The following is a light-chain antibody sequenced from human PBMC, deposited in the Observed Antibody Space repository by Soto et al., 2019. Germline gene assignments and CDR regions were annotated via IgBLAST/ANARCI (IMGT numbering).Light chain of an antibody. CDR3: AAWDDTVRSYV. CDR2: RNN. CDR1: ISNIGNNY. V-gene: IGLV1-47*01. J-gene: IGLJ1*01. Sequence: QSVLTQPPSVSGTPGQRVTISCSGGISNIGNNYVHWFQQLPGTAPKVLSNRNNQRPSGVPDRFSGSKSGTSASLAISGLRSEDEAEYYCAAWDDTVRSYVFGPGTKVTVL.